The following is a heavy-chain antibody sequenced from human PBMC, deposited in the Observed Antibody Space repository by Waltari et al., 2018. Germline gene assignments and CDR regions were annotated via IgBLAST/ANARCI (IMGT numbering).Heavy chain of an antibody. CDR2: IYMAGTT. CDR3: ASGWRKHFFQH. D-gene: IGHD6-19*01. Sequence: EVRLVESGGDLVQPGGSLRLSCSASGITVRYHYMSWVRQAPGKGLEWVSIIYMAGTTYYADSVKGRFTVSRHDSTNTLYLQMSSLRPEDTAIYYCASGWRKHFFQHWGQGALVTVSS. V-gene: IGHV3-53*04. CDR1: GITVRYHY. J-gene: IGHJ4*02.